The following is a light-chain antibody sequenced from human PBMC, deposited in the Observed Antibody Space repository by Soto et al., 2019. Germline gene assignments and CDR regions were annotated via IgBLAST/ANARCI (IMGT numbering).Light chain of an antibody. CDR3: QQLNSYPRT. Sequence: DIKLTQSPPFLSASVGDRVTITCRASQGISNYLAWYQQNPGKAPKLLIYAASTLQSGVPSRFSGSGSGTEFTLTISSLQSEDFATYYCQQLNSYPRTFGQGTKVEIK. J-gene: IGKJ1*01. V-gene: IGKV1-9*01. CDR1: QGISNY. CDR2: AAS.